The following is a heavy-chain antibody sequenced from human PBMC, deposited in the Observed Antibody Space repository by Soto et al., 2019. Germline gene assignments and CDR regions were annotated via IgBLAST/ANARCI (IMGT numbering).Heavy chain of an antibody. Sequence: GWSLRLSCAASGFTFSNFWMDWVRQAPGKGLEWVANINPDGSEKHYVDSVKGRFTISRDNAKNSLYLQMSSPTAEDSALYYCSRSLDSWGQGTRVTVSS. CDR2: INPDGSEK. CDR1: GFTFSNFW. V-gene: IGHV3-7*01. CDR3: SRSLDS. J-gene: IGHJ4*02.